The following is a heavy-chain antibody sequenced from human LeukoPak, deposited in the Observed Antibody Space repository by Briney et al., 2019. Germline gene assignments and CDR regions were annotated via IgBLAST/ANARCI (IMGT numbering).Heavy chain of an antibody. Sequence: SQTLSLTCAISGDSVSSNSAAWNWIRQSPSRGLEWLGRTYYRSRWYNDYAVSVKSRITISPDTFGNQFSLQLDSVTPEDTAVYYCARLDANFADLWGQGTLVTVSS. D-gene: IGHD1-7*01. V-gene: IGHV6-1*01. CDR2: TYYRSRWYN. J-gene: IGHJ5*02. CDR3: ARLDANFADL. CDR1: GDSVSSNSAA.